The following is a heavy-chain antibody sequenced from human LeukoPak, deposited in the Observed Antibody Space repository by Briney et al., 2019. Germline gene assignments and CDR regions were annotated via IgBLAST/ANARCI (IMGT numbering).Heavy chain of an antibody. CDR1: EGSFSGYY. CDR3: ARLGPYITMVRGVTPAGWLDP. CDR2: INHSGST. V-gene: IGHV4-34*01. D-gene: IGHD3-10*01. Sequence: SETLSLTCAVYEGSFSGYYWSWIRQPPGKGLEWIGDINHSGSTNYNPSLKSRVTISVDTSKNQFSLKLSSVTAADTAVYYCARLGPYITMVRGVTPAGWLDPRGQGTPVTVSS. J-gene: IGHJ5*02.